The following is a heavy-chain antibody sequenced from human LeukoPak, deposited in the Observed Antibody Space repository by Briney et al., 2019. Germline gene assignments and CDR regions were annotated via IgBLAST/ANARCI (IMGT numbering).Heavy chain of an antibody. V-gene: IGHV1-2*02. CDR2: VNLNSGDT. CDR1: GYTFTGYY. Sequence: SSVKVSCKASGYTFTGYYLHWVRQAPGQGLEWMGFVNLNSGDTNYAQKFQGSVTMTRDTSISTVYMELSRLRSNDTAVYYCARASGSYWWFDSWGQGTLVTVSS. CDR3: ARASGSYWWFDS. J-gene: IGHJ5*01. D-gene: IGHD1-26*01.